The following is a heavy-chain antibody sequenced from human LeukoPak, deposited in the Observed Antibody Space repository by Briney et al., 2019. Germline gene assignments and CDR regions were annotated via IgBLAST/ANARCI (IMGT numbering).Heavy chain of an antibody. D-gene: IGHD3-10*01. CDR2: IGTAGDT. Sequence: GGSLRPSCAASGFTFSSDDMHWVRQATGKGLEWVSAIGTAGDTYYPGSVKGRFTISRENAKNSLYLQMNSLRAGDTAVYYCARADRTGGFDYWGQGTLVTVSS. J-gene: IGHJ4*02. V-gene: IGHV3-13*01. CDR3: ARADRTGGFDY. CDR1: GFTFSSDD.